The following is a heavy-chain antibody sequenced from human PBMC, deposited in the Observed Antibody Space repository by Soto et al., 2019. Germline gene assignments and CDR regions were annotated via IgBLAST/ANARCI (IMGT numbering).Heavy chain of an antibody. D-gene: IGHD4-4*01. CDR1: GFTFSSYG. V-gene: IGHV3-33*01. CDR3: ARDPSNYDGHYYYGMDV. CDR2: IWYDGSNK. J-gene: IGHJ6*02. Sequence: GGSLRLSCAASGFTFSSYGMHWVRQAPGKGLEWVAVIWYDGSNKYYADSVKGRFTISRDNSKNTLYLQMNGLRAEDTAVYYCARDPSNYDGHYYYGMDVWGQGTTVTVSS.